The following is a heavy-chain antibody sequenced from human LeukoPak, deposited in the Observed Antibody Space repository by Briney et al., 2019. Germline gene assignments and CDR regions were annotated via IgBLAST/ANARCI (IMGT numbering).Heavy chain of an antibody. J-gene: IGHJ4*02. CDR2: ISSSSTYI. Sequence: GGSLRLSCAASGFTFSSYSMNWVRQAPGKGLEWVSSISSSSTYIYFADSVKGRFTISRDNAKNSLYLQMNSLRAEDTAVYYCARGLYSSSWYDFDYWGQGTLVTVSS. CDR1: GFTFSSYS. D-gene: IGHD6-13*01. V-gene: IGHV3-21*01. CDR3: ARGLYSSSWYDFDY.